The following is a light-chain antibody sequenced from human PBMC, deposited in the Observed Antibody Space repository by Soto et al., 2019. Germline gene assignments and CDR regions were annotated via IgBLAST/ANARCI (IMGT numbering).Light chain of an antibody. CDR2: EDI. Sequence: QSALTQPASISGSPGQSITIPCTGTSSDVGAHNFVSWYRQYPGKAPKLIMFEDINRSSGVSNRISGSKSGNTASLTISGLLTEEEADYYCSSYICHITPVVFGGGIQLTVL. J-gene: IGLJ2*01. CDR1: SSDVGAHNF. CDR3: SSYICHITPVV. V-gene: IGLV2-14*01.